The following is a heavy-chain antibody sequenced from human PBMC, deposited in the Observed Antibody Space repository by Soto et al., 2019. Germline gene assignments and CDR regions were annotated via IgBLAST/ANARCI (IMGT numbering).Heavy chain of an antibody. V-gene: IGHV4-59*08. CDR2: IYSSGST. Sequence: SETLSLTCTVSGGSISGHDWSWIRQPPGKGLEWVGYIYSSGSTYVRPSLKSRVSMSVDPSKNQVSLRLTSVTATDTAVYYCARTPIGYCSGGTCSNWFDPWGQGTLVTRLL. CDR3: ARTPIGYCSGGTCSNWFDP. CDR1: GGSISGHD. J-gene: IGHJ5*02. D-gene: IGHD2-8*02.